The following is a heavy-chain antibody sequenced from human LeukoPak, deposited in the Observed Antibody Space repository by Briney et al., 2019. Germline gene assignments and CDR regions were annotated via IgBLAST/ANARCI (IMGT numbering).Heavy chain of an antibody. J-gene: IGHJ4*02. CDR3: ARAQHRGWGFDY. V-gene: IGHV3-30*03. D-gene: IGHD3-16*01. Sequence: GGSLRLSCAASGFTFSSYGMHWVRQAPGKGLEWVALISYDGSYKHYADSVKGRFTISRDISKNTLYLQMNSLTVQDTAVYYCARAQHRGWGFDYWGQGTLVTVSS. CDR2: ISYDGSYK. CDR1: GFTFSSYG.